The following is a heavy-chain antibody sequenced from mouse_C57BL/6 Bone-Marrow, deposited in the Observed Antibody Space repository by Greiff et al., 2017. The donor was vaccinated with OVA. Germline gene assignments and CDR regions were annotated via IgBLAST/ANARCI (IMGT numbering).Heavy chain of an antibody. D-gene: IGHD1-1*01. Sequence: VKLVESGPELVKPGASVKLSCKASGYTFTSYDINWVKQRPGQGLEWIGWIYPRDGSTKYNEKFKGKATLTVDTSSSTAYMELHSLTSEDSAVYFCAREWNYYGSSYNFDYWGQGTTLTVSS. J-gene: IGHJ2*01. CDR1: GYTFTSYD. CDR3: AREWNYYGSSYNFDY. CDR2: IYPRDGST. V-gene: IGHV1-85*01.